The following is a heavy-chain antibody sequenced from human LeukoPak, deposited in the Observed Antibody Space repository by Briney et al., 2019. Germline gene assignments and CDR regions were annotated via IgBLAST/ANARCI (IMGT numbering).Heavy chain of an antibody. J-gene: IGHJ6*03. CDR1: GGSISSGSYY. V-gene: IGHV4-61*02. CDR2: IYTSGST. Sequence: SQTLSLTCTVSGGSISSGSYYWSWIRQPAGKGLEWIGRIYTSGSTNYNPSLKSRVTISVDTSKNQFSLKLSSVTAADTAVYYCASQHYYMDGWGKGTTVTVYS. CDR3: ASQHYYMDG.